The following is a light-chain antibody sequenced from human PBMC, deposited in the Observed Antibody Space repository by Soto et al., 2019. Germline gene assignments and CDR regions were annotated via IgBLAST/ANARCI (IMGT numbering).Light chain of an antibody. CDR1: PSVRSSY. Sequence: EIVLTQSPGTLSLSPGERATLSCRASPSVRSSYLAWYQQKPGQAPRLLIYGASSRATGIPDRFSGSGSGTDFTLTISRLEPEDFAVYYCQQYSNLPLTFGGGTRWIS. CDR3: QQYSNLPLT. CDR2: GAS. V-gene: IGKV3-20*01. J-gene: IGKJ4*01.